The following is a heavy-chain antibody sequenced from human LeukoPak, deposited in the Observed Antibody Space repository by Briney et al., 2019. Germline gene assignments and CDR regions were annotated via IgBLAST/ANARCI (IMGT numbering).Heavy chain of an antibody. CDR1: GFTFSNYA. CDR2: ISSNGGSK. V-gene: IGHV3-64*02. J-gene: IGHJ4*02. D-gene: IGHD7-27*01. CDR3: ARVTGDRGGFDY. Sequence: GGSLRLPCAASGFTFSNYAMHWVRQAPGKGLEYVSAISSNGGSKYYADSVKGRFTISRDNSKNTLYLQMGSLSAEDMAIYYCARVTGDRGGFDYWGQGTPVTVSS.